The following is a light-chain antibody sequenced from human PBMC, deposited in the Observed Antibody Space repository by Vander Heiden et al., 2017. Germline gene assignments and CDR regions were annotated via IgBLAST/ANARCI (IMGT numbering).Light chain of an antibody. CDR3: QQYDNSPSWT. CDR1: QSLSSTY. J-gene: IGKJ1*01. CDR2: GAS. Sequence: ENLLTQSPDTLSLSPGERATLSCRASQSLSSTYLAWYQQKPGQAPRLLISGASSRATGIQDRFSGSGSGTDFTLTISRLEPEDFAVYYCQQYDNSPSWTFGQGTRVEIK. V-gene: IGKV3-20*01.